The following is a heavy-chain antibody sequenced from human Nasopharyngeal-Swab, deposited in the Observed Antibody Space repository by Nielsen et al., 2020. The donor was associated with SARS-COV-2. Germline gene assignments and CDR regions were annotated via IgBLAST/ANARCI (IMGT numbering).Heavy chain of an antibody. CDR1: GVTITSTA. D-gene: IGHD1-14*01. J-gene: IGHJ4*02. CDR2: IVVGSGNT. Sequence: SAKVSCKASGVTITSTAVQWVRQARGQRLEWIGWIVVGSGNTNYAQKFQERVTITRDMSTSTAYMELSSLRSEDTAVYYCAGGDGMTPDYWGQGTLVTVSS. V-gene: IGHV1-58*01. CDR3: AGGDGMTPDY.